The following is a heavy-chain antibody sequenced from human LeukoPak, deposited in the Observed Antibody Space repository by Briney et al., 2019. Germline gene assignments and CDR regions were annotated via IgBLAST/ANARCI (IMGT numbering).Heavy chain of an antibody. CDR1: GYTLHGYY. CDR2: INPSGGST. CDR3: ASSKGTTEFDY. Sequence: ASVKVSCKASGYTLHGYYMHWVRQAPGQGLEWMGIINPSGGSTSYAQKFQGRVTMTRDTSTSTVYMELSSLRSEDTAVYYCASSKGTTEFDYWGQGTLVTVSS. V-gene: IGHV1-46*02. J-gene: IGHJ4*02. D-gene: IGHD1-1*01.